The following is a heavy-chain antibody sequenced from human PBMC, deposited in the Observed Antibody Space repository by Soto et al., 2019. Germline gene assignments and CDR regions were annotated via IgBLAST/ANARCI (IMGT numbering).Heavy chain of an antibody. V-gene: IGHV3-30-3*01. J-gene: IGHJ4*02. CDR2: ISYDGSNK. CDR3: ARDMAGTMVVDY. D-gene: IGHD6-19*01. CDR1: GFTFSSYA. Sequence: QVQLVESGGGVVQPGRSLRLSCAASGFTFSSYAMHWVRQAPGKGLEWVAVISYDGSNKYYADSVKGRFTISRDNSKNTLYLQMNSLRAEHTAVYYCARDMAGTMVVDYWGQGTLVTVSS.